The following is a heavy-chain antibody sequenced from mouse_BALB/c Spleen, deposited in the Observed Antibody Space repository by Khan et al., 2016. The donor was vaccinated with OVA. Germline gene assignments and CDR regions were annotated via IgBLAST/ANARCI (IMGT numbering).Heavy chain of an antibody. Sequence: VELVESGAELAKPGASVKMSCKASGYTFVNYWILWVRQRPGQGLEWIGYINPSIAYTENNQNFKDKATLTADKSSSTASMQLNSLTSEDSAVYYCARRSLRWDFDYWGQGTTLTVSS. V-gene: IGHV1-7*01. D-gene: IGHD1-1*01. J-gene: IGHJ2*01. CDR3: ARRSLRWDFDY. CDR2: INPSIAYT. CDR1: GYTFVNYW.